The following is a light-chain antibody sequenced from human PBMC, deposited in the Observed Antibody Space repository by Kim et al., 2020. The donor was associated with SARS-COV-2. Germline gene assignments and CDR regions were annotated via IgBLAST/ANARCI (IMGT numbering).Light chain of an antibody. V-gene: IGKV1-5*03. Sequence: DIQMTQSPSTLSAFAGNRVTITCRASQSVDSWLAWYQQKPGKAPKLLIYQASKLASGVPSRFSGSGSGTDFTLTISNLQPDDSAIYYCKQYETYWRFGPGTKVDIK. CDR1: QSVDSW. CDR2: QAS. J-gene: IGKJ1*01. CDR3: KQYETYWR.